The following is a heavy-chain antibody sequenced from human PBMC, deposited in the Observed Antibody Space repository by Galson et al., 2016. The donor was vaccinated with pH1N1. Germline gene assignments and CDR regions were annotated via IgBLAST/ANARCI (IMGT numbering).Heavy chain of an antibody. CDR2: VYFSGST. D-gene: IGHD3-3*01. V-gene: IGHV4-39*01. J-gene: IGHJ6*02. CDR3: ARQPLHEDGVTIRTYYYGMDV. CDR1: GGSIRTTTYY. Sequence: ETLSLTCTVAGGSIRTTTYYWGWIRQPPGKGLEWVGSVYFSGSTFYNPSLKSRVTISVDTSKNYFSLRLSSVTAADTAVYYCARQPLHEDGVTIRTYYYGMDVWGQGTTVIVSS.